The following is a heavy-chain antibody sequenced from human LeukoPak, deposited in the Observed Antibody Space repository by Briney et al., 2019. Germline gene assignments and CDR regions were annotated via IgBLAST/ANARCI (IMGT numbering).Heavy chain of an antibody. CDR3: ARSRRRSIYYYYYGMDV. Sequence: SVKVSCKASGGTFSSYAISWVRQAPGQGLEWMGRIIPIFGIANYAQKFQGRVTITADKSTSTAYMELSSLRSEDTAVYYCARSRRRSIYYYYYGMDVWGQGPTVTVSS. D-gene: IGHD1-14*01. J-gene: IGHJ6*02. CDR1: GGTFSSYA. CDR2: IIPIFGIA. V-gene: IGHV1-69*04.